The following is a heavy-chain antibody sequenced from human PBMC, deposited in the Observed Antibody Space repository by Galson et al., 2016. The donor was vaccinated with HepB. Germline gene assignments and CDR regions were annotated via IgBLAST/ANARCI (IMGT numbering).Heavy chain of an antibody. Sequence: SVKVSCKASGYSFTNYAMNWVRQAPGQGLEWMGLINTNIGHPTYAQGFTGRFVFSLDTSVSTAYLQISNLNAEDTGVYYCSRGKSERFFDWLSDYWGQGTLVTVSS. CDR2: INTNIGHP. CDR1: GYSFTNYA. V-gene: IGHV7-4-1*02. D-gene: IGHD3-9*01. CDR3: SRGKSERFFDWLSDY. J-gene: IGHJ4*02.